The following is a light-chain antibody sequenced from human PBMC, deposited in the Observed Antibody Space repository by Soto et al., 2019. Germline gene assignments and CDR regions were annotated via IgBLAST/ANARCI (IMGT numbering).Light chain of an antibody. J-gene: IGKJ3*01. CDR2: ATF. V-gene: IGKV1-17*01. CDR1: QDIRSD. Sequence: DIQMTQSPSSLSASVGDRVTITCRASQDIRSDLGWYQQRPGRAPKRLIYATFTLQSGVPSRFSGSGSGTDFTLTISSLQPEDFATYFCQQSHSFPITFGPGTIVDIK. CDR3: QQSHSFPIT.